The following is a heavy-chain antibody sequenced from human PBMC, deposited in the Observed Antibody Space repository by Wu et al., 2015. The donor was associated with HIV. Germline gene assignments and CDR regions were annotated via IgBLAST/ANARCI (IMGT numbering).Heavy chain of an antibody. CDR2: ISGNNGNT. Sequence: QVHLVQSGAVMRPPGASVRVSCKTSGYSFSSYAVSWVRQAPGQGLEWMGWISGNNGNTRYAQKVQGRVTLTTDASTTTAYMELRSLRLDDTAMYYCVRDLVVITNNHLLSLDWFDTWGQGPWSPSP. D-gene: IGHD3-22*01. CDR1: GYSFSSYA. CDR3: VRDLVVITNNHLLSLDWFDT. V-gene: IGHV1-18*01. J-gene: IGHJ5*02.